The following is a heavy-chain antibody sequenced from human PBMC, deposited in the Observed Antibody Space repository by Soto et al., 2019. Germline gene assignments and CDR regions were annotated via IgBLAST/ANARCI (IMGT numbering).Heavy chain of an antibody. CDR3: AKEGPITNWYFDY. CDR1: GFTFSSYG. J-gene: IGHJ4*02. D-gene: IGHD1-1*01. CDR2: ISYDGKVA. Sequence: QVQLVESGGGVVQPGTSLRLSCAASGFTFSSYGMHWVRQAPGKGLEWVTVISYDGKVAYYADSVKGRFTISRDNSKNTLYLQMNSRRTEDTAMYYCAKEGPITNWYFDYWGQGTLVTVSS. V-gene: IGHV3-30*18.